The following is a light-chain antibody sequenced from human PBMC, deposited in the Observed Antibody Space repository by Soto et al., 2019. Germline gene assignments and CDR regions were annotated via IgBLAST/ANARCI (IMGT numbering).Light chain of an antibody. CDR1: SSDVGGYNY. Sequence: QSALTQPPSASGSPGQSVTISCTGTSSDVGGYNYVSWYQHHPGKGPKLMLFEVNKRPSGVPDRFSGSKSGNTASLSVSGLQPEDEADYYCGSYGGSNNWVFGGGTKVTVL. CDR3: GSYGGSNNWV. CDR2: EVN. V-gene: IGLV2-8*01. J-gene: IGLJ3*02.